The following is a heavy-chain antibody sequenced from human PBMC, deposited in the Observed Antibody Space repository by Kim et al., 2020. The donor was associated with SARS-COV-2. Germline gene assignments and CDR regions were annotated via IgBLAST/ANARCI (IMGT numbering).Heavy chain of an antibody. J-gene: IGHJ4*02. CDR3: ARDDISR. D-gene: IGHD2-15*01. CDR2: DGSNK. V-gene: IGHV3-30*01. Sequence: DGSNKSNADSVKGRFTITKDKSKNTLYLQTNSLRAEDTAVYYCARDDISRWGQGTLVTVSS.